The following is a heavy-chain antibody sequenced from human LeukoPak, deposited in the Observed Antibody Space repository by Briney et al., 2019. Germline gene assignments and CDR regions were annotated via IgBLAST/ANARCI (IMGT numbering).Heavy chain of an antibody. J-gene: IGHJ4*02. Sequence: PGGSLRLSCAASGFTFSSYAMHWVRQAPGKGLEWVGRIKSKTDGGTTDYAAPVKGRFTISRDDSKNTLYLQMNSLKTEDTAVYYCTADTCSSSGYWGQGTLVTVSS. CDR3: TADTCSSSGY. D-gene: IGHD6-6*01. V-gene: IGHV3-15*01. CDR1: GFTFSSYA. CDR2: IKSKTDGGTT.